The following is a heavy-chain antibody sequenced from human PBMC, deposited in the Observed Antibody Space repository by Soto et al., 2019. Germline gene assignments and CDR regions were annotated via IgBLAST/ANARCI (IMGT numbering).Heavy chain of an antibody. J-gene: IGHJ2*01. CDR2: ISYSGTT. CDR3: ARGRGYSYGLDP. CDR1: GDSISSNNNY. V-gene: IGHV4-30-4*01. D-gene: IGHD5-18*01. Sequence: SETLSLTCTVSGDSISSNNNYWSWIRQPPGEGLEWIGFISYSGTTSYSPSLKSRVAISLDTSKNQFSLSLSSVTAADTAVYYCARGRGYSYGLDPWGR.